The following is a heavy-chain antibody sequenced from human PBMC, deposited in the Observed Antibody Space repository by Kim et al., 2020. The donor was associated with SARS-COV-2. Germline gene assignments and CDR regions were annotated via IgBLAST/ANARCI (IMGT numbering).Heavy chain of an antibody. CDR3: ARHPLFYALDY. CDR1: GGSISSNY. CDR2: IYYSGST. V-gene: IGHV4-59*08. J-gene: IGHJ6*02. Sequence: SETLSLTCTVSGGSISSNYWSWIRQPPGKGLEWIGYIYYSGSTKYNPSLKSRVTISVDTSKNQFSLKLSSVTAADTAVYYCARHPLFYALDYWGQGTTVT.